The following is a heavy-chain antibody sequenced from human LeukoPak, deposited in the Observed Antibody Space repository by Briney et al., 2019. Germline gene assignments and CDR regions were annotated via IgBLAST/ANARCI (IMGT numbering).Heavy chain of an antibody. V-gene: IGHV3-23*01. Sequence: GGSLRLSCAASGFTFSSYAMSWVRQAPGKGLEWVSAISGSGGSTYYADSVKGRFTISRDNSKNTLYLQMNSLRAEDTAVYYCAKGRVEGYCSGGSCWTLDYWGQGTLVTVSS. CDR3: AKGRVEGYCSGGSCWTLDY. CDR1: GFTFSSYA. J-gene: IGHJ4*02. CDR2: ISGSGGST. D-gene: IGHD2-15*01.